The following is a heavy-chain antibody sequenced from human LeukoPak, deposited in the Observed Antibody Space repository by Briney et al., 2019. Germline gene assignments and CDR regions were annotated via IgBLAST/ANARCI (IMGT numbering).Heavy chain of an antibody. D-gene: IGHD6-25*01. J-gene: IGHJ5*02. Sequence: ASVKVSCKASGYTFTSYGISWVRQAPGQGLEWMGWISAYNGNTNYAQNLQGRVTMTTDTSTRIAYMELRSLGSDDTAIYYCARFSIPANWFDPWGQETLVTVSS. CDR3: ARFSIPANWFDP. V-gene: IGHV1-18*01. CDR1: GYTFTSYG. CDR2: ISAYNGNT.